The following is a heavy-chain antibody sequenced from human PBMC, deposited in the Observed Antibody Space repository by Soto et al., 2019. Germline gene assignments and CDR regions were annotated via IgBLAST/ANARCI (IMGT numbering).Heavy chain of an antibody. V-gene: IGHV3-7*01. CDR3: AAQWLVPADLDY. CDR1: GFTFSSYW. Sequence: EVQLVESGGGLVQPGGSLRLSCAASGFTFSSYWMSWVRQAPGKGLEWVANIKQDGSEKYYVDSVKGRFTISRDNAKHSLYLQMNSLRAEDTAVYYCAAQWLVPADLDYWGQGTLVTVSS. CDR2: IKQDGSEK. D-gene: IGHD6-19*01. J-gene: IGHJ4*02.